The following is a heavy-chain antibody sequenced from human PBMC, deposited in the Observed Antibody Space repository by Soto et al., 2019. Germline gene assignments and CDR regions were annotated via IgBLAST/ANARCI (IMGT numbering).Heavy chain of an antibody. CDR3: AGDRGPSSGYYPYWFDP. Sequence: QVQLVQSGAEVKKPGSSVKVSCKASGGTFSSYAITWVRQAPGQGLEWMGGIIPIFGTANYAQKFQARATITAHESTSPAYMELSSLRSDDTAVYYCAGDRGPSSGYYPYWFDPWGQGALVTVSS. V-gene: IGHV1-69*12. CDR2: IIPIFGTA. J-gene: IGHJ5*02. D-gene: IGHD3-22*01. CDR1: GGTFSSYA.